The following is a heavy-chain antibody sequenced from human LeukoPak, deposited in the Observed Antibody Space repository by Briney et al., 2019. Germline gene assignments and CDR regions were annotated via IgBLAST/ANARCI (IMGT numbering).Heavy chain of an antibody. J-gene: IGHJ5*02. CDR1: GFSFNTYG. V-gene: IGHV3-7*01. CDR3: ARECSSTSCYSNWFDP. CDR2: IKQDGSEK. D-gene: IGHD2-2*01. Sequence: GGSLRLSCAASGFSFNTYGMHWVRQGPGKGLEWVANIKQDGSEKYYVDSVKGRFTISRDNAKNSLYLQMNSLRAEDAAVYYCARECSSTSCYSNWFDPWGQGTLVTVSS.